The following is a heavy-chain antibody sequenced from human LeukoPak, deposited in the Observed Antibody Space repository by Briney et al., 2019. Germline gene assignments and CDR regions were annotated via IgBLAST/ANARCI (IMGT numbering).Heavy chain of an antibody. Sequence: SETLSLTCTVSGGSISSDYWSWIRQPPGKGLEWIGYIYYSGSTNYNPSLKSRVTVSVDTSKNQCSLKLNSVTTADTAVYYCTRSTNLEAFDIWGQGTMVTVSS. J-gene: IGHJ3*02. V-gene: IGHV4-59*01. CDR1: GGSISSDY. D-gene: IGHD2-8*01. CDR3: TRSTNLEAFDI. CDR2: IYYSGST.